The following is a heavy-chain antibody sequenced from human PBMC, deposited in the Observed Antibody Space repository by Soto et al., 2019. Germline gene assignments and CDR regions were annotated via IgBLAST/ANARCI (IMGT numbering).Heavy chain of an antibody. J-gene: IGHJ6*02. Sequence: HPGGTLRLSCAASGFTFSSYGMHWVRQAPGKGLEWVAVISYDGSNKYYADSVKGRFTISRDNSKNTLYLQMNSLRAEDTAVYHCAKEIRYSYGDHYYYYGMDVWGQGTTVTV. CDR3: AKEIRYSYGDHYYYYGMDV. CDR2: ISYDGSNK. V-gene: IGHV3-30*18. D-gene: IGHD5-18*01. CDR1: GFTFSSYG.